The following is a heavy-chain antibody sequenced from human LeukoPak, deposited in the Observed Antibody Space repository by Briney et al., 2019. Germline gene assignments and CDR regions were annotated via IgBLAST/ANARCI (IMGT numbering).Heavy chain of an antibody. CDR3: ARAAIVVVPATLSSDYYMDV. D-gene: IGHD2-2*01. J-gene: IGHJ6*03. V-gene: IGHV3-72*01. Sequence: PGGSLRLSCAASGFTFSDHYMDWVRQAPGKGLEWVGHIRNKAKSYTTEYAASVKGRFTISRDDSKNSVYLQMNSLKIEDTAVYYCARAAIVVVPATLSSDYYMDVWGKGTTVTVSS. CDR2: IRNKAKSYTT. CDR1: GFTFSDHY.